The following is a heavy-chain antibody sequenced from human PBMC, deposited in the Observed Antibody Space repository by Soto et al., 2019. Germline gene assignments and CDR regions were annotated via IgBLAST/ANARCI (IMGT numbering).Heavy chain of an antibody. D-gene: IGHD3-3*01. J-gene: IGHJ6*02. CDR1: GYTFTSYV. Sequence: ASVNVSCKASGYTFTSYVISWVRQAPGQGLEWMGWISAYNGNTNYAQKLQGRVTMTTDTSTSTAYMELRSLRSDDTAVYYCARCRFGVVIIAVGMDVWGQGTTVTVSS. CDR3: ARCRFGVVIIAVGMDV. V-gene: IGHV1-18*01. CDR2: ISAYNGNT.